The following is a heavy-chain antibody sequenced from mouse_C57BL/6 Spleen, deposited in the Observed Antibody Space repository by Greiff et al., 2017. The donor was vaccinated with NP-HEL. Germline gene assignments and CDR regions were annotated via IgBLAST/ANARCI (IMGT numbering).Heavy chain of an antibody. V-gene: IGHV1-69*01. D-gene: IGHD3-3*01. Sequence: VQLQQSGAELVMPGASVKLSCKASGYTFTSYWMHWVKQRPGQGLEWIGEIDPSDSYTNYNQKFKGKSTLTVEKSSSTAYMQLSSLTSEDSAVYYGARGDSVGYPLAYWGQGTLVTVSA. CDR2: IDPSDSYT. CDR1: GYTFTSYW. J-gene: IGHJ3*01. CDR3: ARGDSVGYPLAY.